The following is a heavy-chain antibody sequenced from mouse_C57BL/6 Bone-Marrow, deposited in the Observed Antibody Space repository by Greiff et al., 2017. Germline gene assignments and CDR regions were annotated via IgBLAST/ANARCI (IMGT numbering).Heavy chain of an antibody. J-gene: IGHJ2*01. CDR1: GYTFTSYW. CDR3: AKWLLPYYYDY. D-gene: IGHD2-3*01. Sequence: QVQLQQPGAELVKPGASVKLSCKASGYTFTSYWMQWVKQRPGQGLEWIGEIDPSDSYTNSHHKFTGKATLTVDTSSSTAYMQLCSLTSEDSAVYYCAKWLLPYYYDYWGQGTTLTVSS. CDR2: IDPSDSYT. V-gene: IGHV1-50*01.